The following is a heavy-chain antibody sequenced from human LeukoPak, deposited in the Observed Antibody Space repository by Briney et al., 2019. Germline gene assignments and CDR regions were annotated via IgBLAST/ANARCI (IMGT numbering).Heavy chain of an antibody. Sequence: GGSLRLSCAASGLTFLTYAMSWVRQAPGKGLQWVSVIRDSGASTYYADSVKGRFTISRDNSKNTLYLQMNSLRAEDTAVYYCAKAGRSGWYPGWPFDIWGQGIMVTVSS. D-gene: IGHD6-19*01. V-gene: IGHV3-23*01. CDR1: GLTFLTYA. CDR2: IRDSGAST. CDR3: AKAGRSGWYPGWPFDI. J-gene: IGHJ3*02.